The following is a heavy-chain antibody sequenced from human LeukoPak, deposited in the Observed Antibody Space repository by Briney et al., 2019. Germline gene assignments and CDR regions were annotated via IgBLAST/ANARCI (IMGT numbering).Heavy chain of an antibody. D-gene: IGHD6-19*01. V-gene: IGHV5-51*01. J-gene: IGHJ6*02. CDR1: RYSFTSYW. Sequence: GESLKISCKGSRYSFTSYWIGWVRQMPGKGLEWMGIIYPGDSDTRYSPSFQGQVTISADKSISTAYLQWSSLKASDTAMYYCARQGIAVADNYYYYGMDVWGQGTTVTVSS. CDR3: ARQGIAVADNYYYYGMDV. CDR2: IYPGDSDT.